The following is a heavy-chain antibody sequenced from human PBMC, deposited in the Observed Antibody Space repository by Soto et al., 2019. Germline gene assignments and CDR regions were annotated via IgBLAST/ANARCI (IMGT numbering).Heavy chain of an antibody. CDR3: ARREGGSYYSSPGRPGGPWGYYYGMDV. J-gene: IGHJ6*02. CDR1: GYSFTSYW. V-gene: IGHV5-51*01. Sequence: LGESLKISCKGSGYSFTSYWIGWVRQMPGKGLEWMGIIYPGDSDTRYSPSFQGQVTISADKSISTAYLQWSSLKASDAAMYYCARREGGSYYSSPGRPGGPWGYYYGMDVWGQGTKVTVSS. D-gene: IGHD1-26*01. CDR2: IYPGDSDT.